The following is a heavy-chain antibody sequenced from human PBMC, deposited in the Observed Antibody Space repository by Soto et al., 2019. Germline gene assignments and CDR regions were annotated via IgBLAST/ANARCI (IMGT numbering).Heavy chain of an antibody. CDR3: ASGGGLYSSSWYETD. J-gene: IGHJ4*02. D-gene: IGHD6-13*01. CDR1: GFTFSSYA. V-gene: IGHV3-30-3*01. Sequence: PGGSLRLSCAASGFTFSSYAMHWVRQAPGKGLEWVAVISYDGSNKYYADSVKGRFTISRDNSKNTLYLQMNSLRAEDTAVYYCASGGGLYSSSWYETDWGQGTLVTVAS. CDR2: ISYDGSNK.